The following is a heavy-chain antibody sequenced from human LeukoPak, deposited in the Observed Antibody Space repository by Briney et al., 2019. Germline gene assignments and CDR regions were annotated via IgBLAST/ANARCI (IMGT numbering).Heavy chain of an antibody. V-gene: IGHV4-38-2*02. CDR1: GYSISSGYY. CDR2: IYHSGST. Sequence: SETLSLTCTVSGYSISSGYYWGWIRRPPGKGLEWIGSIYHSGSTYYNPSLRSRVTISGDTSKNQFSLKLSSVTAADTAVYYCARHVSGDYDFWSGYQRPFDYWGQGTLVTVSS. CDR3: ARHVSGDYDFWSGYQRPFDY. J-gene: IGHJ4*02. D-gene: IGHD3-3*01.